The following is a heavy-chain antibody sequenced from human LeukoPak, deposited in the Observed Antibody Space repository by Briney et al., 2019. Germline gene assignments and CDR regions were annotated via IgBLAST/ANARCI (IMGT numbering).Heavy chain of an antibody. CDR3: VKARGYCSGTSCYAIDY. D-gene: IGHD2-2*01. V-gene: IGHV3-23*01. J-gene: IGHJ4*02. CDR2: ISGSGGST. Sequence: GGSLRLSCAASGFTFSSYAMTWVRQAPGKGLEWVSTISGSGGSTYYADSVKGRFTISRDDSNNTLYLQMNSLRTEDTALYYCVKARGYCSGTSCYAIDYWGQGTLVTVSS. CDR1: GFTFSSYA.